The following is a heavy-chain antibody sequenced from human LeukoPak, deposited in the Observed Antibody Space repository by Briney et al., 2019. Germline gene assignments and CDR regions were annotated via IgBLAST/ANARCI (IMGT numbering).Heavy chain of an antibody. J-gene: IGHJ6*03. CDR1: GFTFSSYS. CDR3: ATNYGGPLNYYYMDV. CDR2: ISGSGGST. V-gene: IGHV3-23*01. Sequence: PGGSLRLSCAASGFTFSSYSMNWVRRAPGKGLEWVSAISGSGGSTYYADSVKGRFTISRDNSKNTLYLQMNSLRAEDTAVYYCATNYGGPLNYYYMDVWGKGTTVTVSS. D-gene: IGHD4-23*01.